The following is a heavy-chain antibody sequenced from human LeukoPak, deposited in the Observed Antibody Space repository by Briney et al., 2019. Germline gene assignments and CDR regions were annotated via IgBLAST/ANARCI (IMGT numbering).Heavy chain of an antibody. CDR1: GFTFSSYW. J-gene: IGHJ6*02. V-gene: IGHV3-7*03. CDR2: LNHNGNVN. CDR3: ARGGGLDV. D-gene: IGHD3-16*01. Sequence: PGGSLRLSCAASGFTFSSYWMNWARQAPGKGLEWVASLNHNGNVNYYVDSVKGRFTISRDNAKNSLYLQMSNLRAEGTAVYFCARGGGLDVWGQGATVTVSS.